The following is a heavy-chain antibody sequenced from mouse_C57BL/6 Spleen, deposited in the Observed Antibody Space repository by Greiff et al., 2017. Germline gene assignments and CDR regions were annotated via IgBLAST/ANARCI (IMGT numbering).Heavy chain of an antibody. CDR1: GFTFSDYG. CDR2: ISSGSSTI. J-gene: IGHJ3*01. D-gene: IGHD2-3*01. Sequence: EVKVVESGGGLVKPGGSLKLSCAASGFTFSDYGMHWVRQAPEKGLEWVAYISSGSSTIYYADTVKGRFTISRDNAKNTLFLQMTSLRSEDTAMYYCARSGDDGYYLFADWGQGTLVTVSA. V-gene: IGHV5-17*01. CDR3: ARSGDDGYYLFAD.